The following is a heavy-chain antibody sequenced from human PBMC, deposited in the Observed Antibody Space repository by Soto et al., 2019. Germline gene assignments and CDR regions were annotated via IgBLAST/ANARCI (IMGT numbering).Heavy chain of an antibody. CDR1: GSTFSSYS. V-gene: IGHV3-21*01. CDR3: ARTFRGYSYGSDY. J-gene: IGHJ4*02. D-gene: IGHD5-18*01. Sequence: PGGSLRLSCAASGSTFSSYSMNWVRQAPGKGLEWVSSISSSSSYIYYADSVKSRFTISRDNAKNSLYLQMNSLRAEDTAVYYCARTFRGYSYGSDYWGQGTLVTVSS. CDR2: ISSSSSYI.